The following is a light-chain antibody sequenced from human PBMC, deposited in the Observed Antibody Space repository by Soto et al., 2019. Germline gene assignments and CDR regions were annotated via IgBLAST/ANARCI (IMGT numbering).Light chain of an antibody. CDR3: QQYNLYPWT. Sequence: DIQMTQSPSTLSASVGDRVTITCRASEVISSWLAWYQQKSGKAPKLLISKASTLESGVPSRFSGSGSGTEFTLTITSLQPDDSGTYYCQQYNLYPWTFGQGTKVEIK. J-gene: IGKJ1*01. CDR2: KAS. V-gene: IGKV1-5*03. CDR1: EVISSW.